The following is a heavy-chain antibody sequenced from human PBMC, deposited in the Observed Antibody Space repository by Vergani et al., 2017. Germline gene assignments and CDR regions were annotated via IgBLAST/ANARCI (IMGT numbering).Heavy chain of an antibody. D-gene: IGHD6-6*01. CDR2: ISWNSNSI. CDR1: GFTSAGYA. J-gene: IGHJ5*02. Sequence: EVQLEESGGGLVLPGRSLRLSCVASGFTSAGYAMHWVRQAPGKGLEWVSGISWNSNSIGYADSVKGRFTISRDNAKNSLYLQMNSLRAEDTALYYCAKDLGTSSSGGCFNPWGKGTLVTVSS. CDR3: AKDLGTSSSGGCFNP. V-gene: IGHV3-9*02.